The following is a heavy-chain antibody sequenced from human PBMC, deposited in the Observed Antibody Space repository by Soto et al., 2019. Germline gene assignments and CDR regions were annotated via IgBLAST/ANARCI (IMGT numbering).Heavy chain of an antibody. CDR3: ARWPDGYYYYGMDV. CDR2: MNPNSGNT. CDR1: GYTFTSYD. Sequence: QVQLVQSGAEVKKPGASVKVSCKASGYTFTSYDINWVRQATGQGLERMGWMNPNSGNTGYAQKFQGIVTMTRNTSISTAYMELSSLRSEDTAGYYCARWPDGYYYYGMDVWGQGTTVTVSS. V-gene: IGHV1-8*01. J-gene: IGHJ6*02.